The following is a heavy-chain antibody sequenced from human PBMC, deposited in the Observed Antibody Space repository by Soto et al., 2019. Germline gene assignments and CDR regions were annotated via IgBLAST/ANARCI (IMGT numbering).Heavy chain of an antibody. J-gene: IGHJ5*02. D-gene: IGHD6-13*01. V-gene: IGHV3-23*01. CDR1: GFTIRTYV. CDR2: ISGAGATT. CDR3: AKVERYSSSQPLT. Sequence: EVQLLESGGVLVQPGGSLRLSCEASGFTIRTYVMRWVRQAPGKGLEWVSGISGAGATTYYTDSKKGRFTISRDISKNTRYLQMNSLRAEDMAVYYGAKVERYSSSQPLTWGRGTLVTVSS.